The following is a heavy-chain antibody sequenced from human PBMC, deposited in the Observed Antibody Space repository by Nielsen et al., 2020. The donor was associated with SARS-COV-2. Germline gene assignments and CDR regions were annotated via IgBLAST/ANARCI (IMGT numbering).Heavy chain of an antibody. CDR1: GFTFSDYY. CDR3: ARHLSAAFHY. J-gene: IGHJ4*02. CDR2: ISDISSDT. Sequence: LSLTCAGSGFTFSDYYMSWIRQAPGKGLEWVSNISDISSDTNYADSVKGRFTISRDNAKNSLYLQMNSLRAEDTAVYYCARHLSAAFHYWGQGTLVTVSS. V-gene: IGHV3-11*06. D-gene: IGHD3-3*02.